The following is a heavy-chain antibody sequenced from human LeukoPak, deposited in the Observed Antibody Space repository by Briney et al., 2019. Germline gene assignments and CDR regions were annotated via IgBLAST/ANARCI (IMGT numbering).Heavy chain of an antibody. J-gene: IGHJ4*02. Sequence: VASVKVSCKASGYTFTAYGISWVRQAPGQGLECMGWISAYNGNTDYAQQLQGRVTMTTDTSTGTAYMELRNLRSDDTAVYYCARDLASVAAAGLFDSWGQGTLVTVSS. CDR3: ARDLASVAAAGLFDS. V-gene: IGHV1-18*01. CDR2: ISAYNGNT. CDR1: GYTFTAYG. D-gene: IGHD6-13*01.